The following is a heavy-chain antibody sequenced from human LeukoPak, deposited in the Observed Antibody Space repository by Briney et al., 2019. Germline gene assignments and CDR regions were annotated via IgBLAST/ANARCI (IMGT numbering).Heavy chain of an antibody. Sequence: SETLSLTCAVSGGSVTSTNWWTWVRQPPGKGLEWIGEVHLAGRTNYNPSLTGRLTMSVDLYENHISLKMTSVTAADTAVYYCAREGGFYRPLDYSGQGMLVTVSS. J-gene: IGHJ4*02. CDR3: AREGGFYRPLDY. D-gene: IGHD3-3*01. CDR2: VHLAGRT. V-gene: IGHV4-4*02. CDR1: GGSVTSTNW.